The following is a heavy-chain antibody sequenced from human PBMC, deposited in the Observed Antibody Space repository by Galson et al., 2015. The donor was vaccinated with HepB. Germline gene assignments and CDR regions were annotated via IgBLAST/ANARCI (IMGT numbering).Heavy chain of an antibody. CDR2: IYYSGST. CDR1: GGSISSGGYY. J-gene: IGHJ2*01. V-gene: IGHV4-31*03. Sequence: TLSLTCTVSGGSISSGGYYWSWIRQHPGKGLEWIGYIYYSGSTYYNPSLKSRVTISVDTSKNQFSLKLSSVTAADTAVYYCARDSGTVTTHYWYFDLWGRGTLVTVSS. CDR3: ARDSGTVTTHYWYFDL. D-gene: IGHD4-17*01.